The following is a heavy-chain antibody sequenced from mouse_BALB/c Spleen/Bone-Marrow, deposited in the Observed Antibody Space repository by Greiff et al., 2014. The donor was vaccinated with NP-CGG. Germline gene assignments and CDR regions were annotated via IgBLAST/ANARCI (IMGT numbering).Heavy chain of an antibody. D-gene: IGHD2-14*01. CDR2: ISDGGSYT. V-gene: IGHV5-4*02. CDR1: GFTFSDYY. J-gene: IGHJ4*01. Sequence: EVQRVESGGGLVKPGGSLKLSCAAPGFTFSDYYMYWVRQAPEKRLEWVATISDGGSYTYYPDSVKGRFTISRDIAKNNLYLQMSSRKSEDTAMYYCARDRGVQGYAMDYWGQGTSVTVSS. CDR3: ARDRGVQGYAMDY.